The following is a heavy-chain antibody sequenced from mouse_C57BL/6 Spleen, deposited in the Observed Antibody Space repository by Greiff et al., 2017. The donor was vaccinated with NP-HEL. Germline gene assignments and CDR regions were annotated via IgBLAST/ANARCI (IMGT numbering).Heavy chain of an antibody. CDR1: GYAFSSYW. Sequence: QVQLQQSGAELVKPGASVKISCKASGYAFSSYWMNWVKQRPGKGLEWIGQIYPGDGDTNYNGKFKGKATLTADKSSSTAYMQLSGLTSEDSAVYFCARDRLRGYPEVWGTVTTVTVSS. V-gene: IGHV1-80*01. J-gene: IGHJ1*03. CDR2: IYPGDGDT. CDR3: ARDRLRGYPEV.